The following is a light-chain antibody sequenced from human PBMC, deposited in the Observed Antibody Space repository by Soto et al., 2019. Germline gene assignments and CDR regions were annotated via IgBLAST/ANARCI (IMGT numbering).Light chain of an antibody. V-gene: IGKV1-39*01. CDR3: QQSDRVPLT. CDR1: QSIHIH. CDR2: AAS. Sequence: DIQMTQSPSSLSASVGDRVTITCRASQSIHIHLNWYQHKPGKAPKFLIYAASSLQSGVPSRFSGSGSGTDFTLTISNLQPEDFGTYYCQQSDRVPLTFGGGTKVEIK. J-gene: IGKJ4*01.